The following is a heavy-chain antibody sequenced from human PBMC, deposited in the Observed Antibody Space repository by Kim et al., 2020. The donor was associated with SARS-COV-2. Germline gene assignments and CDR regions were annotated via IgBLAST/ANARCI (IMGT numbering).Heavy chain of an antibody. D-gene: IGHD3-22*01. V-gene: IGHV3-21*01. CDR2: ISSSSSYI. CDR3: ARDHDSYYDSSGSFYYYGMDV. CDR1: GFTFSSYS. J-gene: IGHJ6*02. Sequence: GGSLRLSCAASGFTFSSYSMNWVRQAPGKGLEWVSSISSSSSYIYYADSVKGRFTISRDNAKNSLYLQMNSLRAEDTAVYYCARDHDSYYDSSGSFYYYGMDVWGQGTTVTVSS.